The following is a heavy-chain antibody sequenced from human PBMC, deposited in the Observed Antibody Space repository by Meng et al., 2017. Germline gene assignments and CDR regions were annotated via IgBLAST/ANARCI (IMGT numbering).Heavy chain of an antibody. CDR1: GYSFTSYW. J-gene: IGHJ6*02. CDR2: IYPGDSDT. Sequence: GASLKISCKGSGYSFTSYWIGWVRQMPGKGLEWMGIIYPGDSDTRSSPSVHGEVSISADKSISTAYLQWSSLKASDTAMYYCARHVGDFVSGSGSYGVRVVWGQGTTVTVSS. CDR3: ARHVGDFVSGSGSYGVRVV. V-gene: IGHV5-51*01. D-gene: IGHD3-10*01.